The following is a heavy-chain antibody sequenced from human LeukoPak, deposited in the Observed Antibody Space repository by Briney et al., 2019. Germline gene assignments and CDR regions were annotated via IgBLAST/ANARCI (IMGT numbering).Heavy chain of an antibody. Sequence: GGSLRLSCAASGFTFSSYAMSWVRQAPGKGLEWVSAISGSGGSTYYADSAKGRFTISRDNSKNTLYLQMNSLRAEDTAVYYCAKALPNYYGSGSLYPIDYWGQGTLVTVSS. CDR1: GFTFSSYA. CDR3: AKALPNYYGSGSLYPIDY. V-gene: IGHV3-23*01. D-gene: IGHD3-10*01. CDR2: ISGSGGST. J-gene: IGHJ4*02.